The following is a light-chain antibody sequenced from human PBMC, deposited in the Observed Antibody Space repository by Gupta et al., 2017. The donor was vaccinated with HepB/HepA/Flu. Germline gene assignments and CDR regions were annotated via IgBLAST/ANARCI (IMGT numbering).Light chain of an antibody. CDR3: QQYNSYPCS. V-gene: IGKV1-5*03. Sequence: DIQMTQSPSTLSASVGDRVTITCRASESISSWLGWYQQKPGKAPKLLIYKASSLESGVPSRFSGSGSGTEFTLTISSLQTDDSATYYCQQYNSYPCSFGQGTKLEIK. CDR1: ESISSW. J-gene: IGKJ2*04. CDR2: KAS.